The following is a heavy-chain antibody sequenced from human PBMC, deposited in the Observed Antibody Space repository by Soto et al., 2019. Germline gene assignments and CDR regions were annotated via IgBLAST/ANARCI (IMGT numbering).Heavy chain of an antibody. D-gene: IGHD2-2*01. CDR2: IDPSDSYT. Sequence: GESLKISCQGSGYSFTSYWISWVRQMPGKGLEWMGRIDPSDSYTNYSPSFQGHVTISADKSISTAYLQWSSLKASDTAMYYCARRSTSQTTDYYGMDVWGQGTTVTVSS. CDR3: ARRSTSQTTDYYGMDV. J-gene: IGHJ6*02. CDR1: GYSFTSYW. V-gene: IGHV5-10-1*01.